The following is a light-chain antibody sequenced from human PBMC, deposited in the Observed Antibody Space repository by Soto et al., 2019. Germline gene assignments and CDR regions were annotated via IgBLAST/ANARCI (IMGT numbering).Light chain of an antibody. V-gene: IGKV1-5*03. J-gene: IGKJ4*01. CDR1: QSISSW. CDR3: QQLSRYPLT. CDR2: KAS. Sequence: DIQMTHSPSTLSASVLDRVTISCRASQSISSWLAWYQQKPGKAPKLLIYKASTLQSGVPSRFSGSGSETEFSLTIRALQPEDFATYYCQQLSRYPLTFGGGTKVDIK.